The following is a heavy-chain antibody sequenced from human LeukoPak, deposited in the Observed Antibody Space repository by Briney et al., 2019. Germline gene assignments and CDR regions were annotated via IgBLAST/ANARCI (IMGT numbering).Heavy chain of an antibody. V-gene: IGHV4-39*01. CDR1: GGSISSSSYY. D-gene: IGHD2-2*02. Sequence: ETLSLTCTVSGGSISSSSYYWGWLRQPPGKGLEWIGSIYYSGSTYYNPSLKSRVTISVDTSKNQFSLKLSSVTAADTAVYYCAREYCSSTSCYKSPFDYWGQGTLVTVSS. CDR3: AREYCSSTSCYKSPFDY. J-gene: IGHJ4*02. CDR2: IYYSGST.